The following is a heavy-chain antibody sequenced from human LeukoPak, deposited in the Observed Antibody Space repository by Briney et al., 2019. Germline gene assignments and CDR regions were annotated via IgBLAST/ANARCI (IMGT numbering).Heavy chain of an antibody. CDR1: GYTFTIYY. J-gene: IGHJ4*02. Sequence: GASVKVSCKASGYTFTIYYIHWMRQAPGQGLEWMGMINPSGGSTSHAQKFQGRVTMTRDTSTSTVYMELSSLRSEDTAVYYCARGRLLLDYWGQGTLVTVSS. V-gene: IGHV1-46*01. D-gene: IGHD2-15*01. CDR3: ARGRLLLDY. CDR2: INPSGGST.